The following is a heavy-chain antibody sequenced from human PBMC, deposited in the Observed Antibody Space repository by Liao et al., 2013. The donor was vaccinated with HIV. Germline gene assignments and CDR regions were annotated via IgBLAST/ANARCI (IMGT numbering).Heavy chain of an antibody. Sequence: QVQLQESGPGLVKPSETLSLSCTVSGGSISSYYWSWIRQPAGKGLEWIGRIGLIYTSGSTNYNPSLKSRVTMSVDTSKNQFSLKLTSVTAADTAVYYCARGWGRFGLKPFDYWGQGTLVTVSS. CDR1: GGSISSYY. D-gene: IGHD3-10*01. J-gene: IGHJ4*02. V-gene: IGHV4-4*07. CDR2: IYTSGST. CDR3: ARGWGRFGLKPFDY.